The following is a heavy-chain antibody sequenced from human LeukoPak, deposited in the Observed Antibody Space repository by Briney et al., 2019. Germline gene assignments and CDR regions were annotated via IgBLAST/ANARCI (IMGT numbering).Heavy chain of an antibody. CDR1: GFTFTSYA. D-gene: IGHD6-13*01. CDR2: ISGSGGST. Sequence: GGSLRLSCAASGFTFTSYAMSWVRQAPGKGLEWVSSISGSGGSTYYADSVKGRFTISRDNSKNTLYLQMNSLRAEDTAVYYCARVYSSSWYYFDYWGQGTLVTVSS. V-gene: IGHV3-23*01. CDR3: ARVYSSSWYYFDY. J-gene: IGHJ4*02.